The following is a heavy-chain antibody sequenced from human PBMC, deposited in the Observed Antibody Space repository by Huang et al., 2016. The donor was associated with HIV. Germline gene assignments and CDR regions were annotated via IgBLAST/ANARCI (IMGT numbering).Heavy chain of an antibody. V-gene: IGHV4-34*01. CDR2: LKHVGNT. CDR3: AREVMISFGGPFDP. J-gene: IGHJ5*02. CDR1: GGSFSRYY. D-gene: IGHD3-16*01. Sequence: QVQLQQWGAGLLKPSETLSLTCAVYGGSFSRYYWNWILQSPGKGMEWIGQLKHVGNTTYNPSRECRVSMSVDTSKNQFSLKLNSVTGADTAMYYCAREVMISFGGPFDPWGQGTLVTVSS.